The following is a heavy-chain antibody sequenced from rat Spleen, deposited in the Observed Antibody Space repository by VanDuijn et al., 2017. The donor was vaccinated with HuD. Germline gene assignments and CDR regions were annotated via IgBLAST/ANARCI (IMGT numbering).Heavy chain of an antibody. J-gene: IGHJ4*01. CDR2: ISYDDSST. Sequence: EVQLVESGGGLVQPGRSLKLSCAASGFTFSDYNMAWVRQAPKKGLEWVATISYDDSSTYYRDSVKGRFTISRDNTRNTLYLQMDSLRSADTATYYCASLMYTPDYLGVMDVWGQGASVTVSS. V-gene: IGHV5-7*01. CDR3: ASLMYTPDYLGVMDV. CDR1: GFTFSDYN. D-gene: IGHD1-6*01.